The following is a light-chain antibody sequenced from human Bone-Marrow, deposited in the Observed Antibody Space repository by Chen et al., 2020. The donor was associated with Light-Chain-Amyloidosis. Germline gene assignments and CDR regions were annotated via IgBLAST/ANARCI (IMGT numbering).Light chain of an antibody. CDR2: GAS. V-gene: IGKV3-20*01. Sequence: EMVLTPSPRTLSLAPGERATLSCRASQSVSSSYLAWYQQKPGQAPRLLIYGASSRATGIPDRFSGSGSGTDFTITISRLEPEDFAVYYCQQYGSSPTWTFGQGTKVEIK. CDR1: QSVSSSY. CDR3: QQYGSSPTWT. J-gene: IGKJ1*01.